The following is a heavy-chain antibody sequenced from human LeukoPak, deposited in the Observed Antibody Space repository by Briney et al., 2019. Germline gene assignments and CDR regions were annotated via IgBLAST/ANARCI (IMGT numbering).Heavy chain of an antibody. CDR2: IKQDGSEK. J-gene: IGHJ3*02. D-gene: IGHD5-18*01. CDR1: GFTFSSYW. CDR3: ARDGEYSYGYQDDAFDI. Sequence: GGSLRLSCAASGFTFSSYWMSWVRQAPGKGLEWVANIKQDGSEKYYVDSVKGRFTISRDNAKNSLYLQMNSLRAEGTAVYYCARDGEYSYGYQDDAFDIWGQGTMVTVSS. V-gene: IGHV3-7*01.